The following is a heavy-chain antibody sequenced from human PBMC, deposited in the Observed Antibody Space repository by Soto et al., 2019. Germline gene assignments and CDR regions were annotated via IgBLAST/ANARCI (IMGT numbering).Heavy chain of an antibody. D-gene: IGHD3-10*01. Sequence: EVVLMESGGGSVKPGGSLRLSCVASGFTFRNQDMRWVRQAPGKGLEWVAGISGSGGVTYYGDSVKGRFTISRDNSKNTVYLQMNSLRANDTAVYFCAKDRQFRSYYESAGHYNKWGQGTLVTVSS. CDR3: AKDRQFRSYYESAGHYNK. V-gene: IGHV3-23*02. J-gene: IGHJ4*02. CDR1: GFTFRNQD. CDR2: ISGSGGVT.